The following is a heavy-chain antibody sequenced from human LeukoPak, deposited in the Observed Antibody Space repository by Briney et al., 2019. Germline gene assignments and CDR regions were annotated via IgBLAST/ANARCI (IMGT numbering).Heavy chain of an antibody. CDR1: GFTFSSYA. D-gene: IGHD5-24*01. Sequence: GGSLRLSCAASGFTFSSYAMHWVRQAPGKGLEWVAVISYDGSNKYYADSVKGRFTISRDNSKNTLYLQMNSLRAEDTAVYYCARDLLPDGFESYYFDYWGQGTLVTVSS. CDR3: ARDLLPDGFESYYFDY. V-gene: IGHV3-30-3*01. CDR2: ISYDGSNK. J-gene: IGHJ4*02.